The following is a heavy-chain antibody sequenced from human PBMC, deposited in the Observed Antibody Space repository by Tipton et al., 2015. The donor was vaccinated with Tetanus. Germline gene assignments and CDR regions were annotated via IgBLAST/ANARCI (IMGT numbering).Heavy chain of an antibody. CDR3: ATREDTALVIAESDAPDI. Sequence: QSGAEVKKPGASVKVSCTANGYSFTSYGINWVRQAPGQGLEWVGWITPYNGHTDLAQKVQGRVTMTTDASLRTAYLELRSLRSDDTAVYYCATREDTALVIAESDAPDIWGQGTMVTVSS. CDR2: ITPYNGHT. D-gene: IGHD5-18*01. V-gene: IGHV1-18*01. J-gene: IGHJ3*02. CDR1: GYSFTSYG.